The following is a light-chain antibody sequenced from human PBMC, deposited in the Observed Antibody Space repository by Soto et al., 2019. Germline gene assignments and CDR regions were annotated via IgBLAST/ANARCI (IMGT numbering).Light chain of an antibody. J-gene: IGKJ1*01. Sequence: EIVMTQSPATLSVSPGERATLSCRASQSVSSNLAWYQQKPGQAPRLLIYGASTRATGIPARFSGSGSGTGFTLPFGSLQSEDLAVYYCQQNNNGGTFGKGPRWKSN. CDR2: GAS. V-gene: IGKV3-15*01. CDR1: QSVSSN. CDR3: QQNNNGGT.